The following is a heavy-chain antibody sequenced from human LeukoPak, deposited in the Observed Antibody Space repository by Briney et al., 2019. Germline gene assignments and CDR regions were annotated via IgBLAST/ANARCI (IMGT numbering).Heavy chain of an antibody. J-gene: IGHJ4*02. D-gene: IGHD3-22*01. CDR2: ISSSSYI. Sequence: GGSLRLSCAASGFTFSSYSMNWVRQAPGKGLEWVSSISSSSYIYYADSVKGRFTISRDNAKNSLYPQMNSLRAEDTAVYYCARDSYYDSSGPIDYWGQGTLVTVSS. CDR1: GFTFSSYS. CDR3: ARDSYYDSSGPIDY. V-gene: IGHV3-21*01.